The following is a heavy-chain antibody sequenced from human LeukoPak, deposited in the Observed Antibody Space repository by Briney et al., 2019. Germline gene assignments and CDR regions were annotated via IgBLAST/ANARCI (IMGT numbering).Heavy chain of an antibody. CDR2: IHYSGRT. V-gene: IGHV4-59*01. CDR3: ARDNPTMITPSEY. CDR1: GGSMTTYY. J-gene: IGHJ4*02. D-gene: IGHD3-16*01. Sequence: PSETLSLTCTVPGGSMTTYYWSWIRESPGKGLEWIGNIHYSGRTNYNPSLKSRVTISVDTSKNQFSLKLRSVTAADTAVYYCARDNPTMITPSEYWGQGTLVTVSP.